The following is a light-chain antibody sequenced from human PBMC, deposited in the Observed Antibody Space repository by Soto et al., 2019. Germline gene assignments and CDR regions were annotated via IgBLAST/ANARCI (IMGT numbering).Light chain of an antibody. Sequence: QSVLTQSPSVSGTPGQRVTMSCSGSTSNIGNNPVNWYQQSPGTAPKLLMYDNDQRPSGVADRFSGSKSGTSASLAISGLQSEDETEYYCSSFTISRNTVIFGGGTQLTVL. CDR3: SSFTISRNTVI. V-gene: IGLV1-44*01. CDR1: TSNIGNNP. J-gene: IGLJ2*01. CDR2: DND.